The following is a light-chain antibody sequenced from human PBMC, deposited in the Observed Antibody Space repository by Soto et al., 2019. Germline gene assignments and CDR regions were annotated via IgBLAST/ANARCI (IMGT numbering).Light chain of an antibody. CDR3: TSSTSDSLYV. CDR2: KVS. Sequence: LTQPPSASGSPGQSITISCTGTSSDVGGSKYVSWYQQYPGKVPKLLINKVSNRPSGVSNRFSGSKSGNTASLTISGLLAEDEADYFCTSSTSDSLYVFGTGTKVTVL. CDR1: SSDVGGSKY. V-gene: IGLV2-14*01. J-gene: IGLJ1*01.